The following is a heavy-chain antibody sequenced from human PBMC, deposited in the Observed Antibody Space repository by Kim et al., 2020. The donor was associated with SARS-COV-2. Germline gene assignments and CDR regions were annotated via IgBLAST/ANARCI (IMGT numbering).Heavy chain of an antibody. J-gene: IGHJ4*01. CDR2: INHSGST. V-gene: IGHV4-34*01. CDR1: GGSFSGYY. D-gene: IGHD3-22*01. CDR3: ARAGRRITMIVVVISFDY. Sequence: SETLSLTCAVYGGSFSGYYWSWIRQPPGKGLEWIGEINHSGSTNYNPSLKSRVTISVDTSKNQFSLKLSSVNAADTAVYYCARAGRRITMIVVVISFDY.